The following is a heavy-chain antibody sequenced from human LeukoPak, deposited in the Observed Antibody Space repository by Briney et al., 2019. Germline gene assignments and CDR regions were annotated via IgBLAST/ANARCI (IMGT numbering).Heavy chain of an antibody. CDR2: ISSSSSSI. CDR3: AGDGEYYYGMDV. J-gene: IGHJ6*02. CDR1: GFTFRSYA. V-gene: IGHV3-48*04. Sequence: GGSLRLSCAASGFTFRSYAMNWVRQAPGKGLEWVSYISSSSSSIYYADSVKGRFTISSDNAKNSLYLQMNSLRAEDTAVYYCAGDGEYYYGMDVWGQGTTVTVSS. D-gene: IGHD4-17*01.